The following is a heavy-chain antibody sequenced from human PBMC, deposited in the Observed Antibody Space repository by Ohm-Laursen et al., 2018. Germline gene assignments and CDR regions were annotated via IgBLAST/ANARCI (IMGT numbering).Heavy chain of an antibody. D-gene: IGHD1-26*01. Sequence: SETLSLTCTVSGGSISSYYWSWIRQPPGTGLEWIGYIYYSGSTNYNPSLKSRVTISADTSNNQFSLTLSSVTAADTAVYYCARAYSGTYFDFWGRGTLVTVSS. CDR2: IYYSGST. V-gene: IGHV4-59*01. CDR3: ARAYSGTYFDF. CDR1: GGSISSYY. J-gene: IGHJ2*01.